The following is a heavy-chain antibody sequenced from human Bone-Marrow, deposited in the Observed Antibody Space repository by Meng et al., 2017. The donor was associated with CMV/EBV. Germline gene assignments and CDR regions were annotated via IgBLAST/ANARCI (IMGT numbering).Heavy chain of an antibody. CDR1: GYSFTSYW. Sequence: GESLKISCKGSGYSFTSYWIGWVRQMPGKGLEWMGTIYPGDSDTRYSPSFQGQVTISADKSISTAYLQWSSLKASDTAMYYCARSMYSSSLVYGMDVWGQGTTVTVSS. D-gene: IGHD6-6*01. CDR2: IYPGDSDT. J-gene: IGHJ6*02. V-gene: IGHV5-51*01. CDR3: ARSMYSSSLVYGMDV.